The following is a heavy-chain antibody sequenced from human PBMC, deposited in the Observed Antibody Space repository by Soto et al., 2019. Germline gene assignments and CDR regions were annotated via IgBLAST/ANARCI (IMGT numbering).Heavy chain of an antibody. J-gene: IGHJ1*01. D-gene: IGHD3-9*01. CDR1: GFTFSSYA. V-gene: IGHV3-23*01. CDR3: AKDVHYDIVTGIEYFDH. CDR2: ISGTGRVT. Sequence: EVQLLESGGGLVQPGESLKITCAVSGFTFSSYAMSWVRQAPGKGLEWVSGISGTGRVTNYAASVKGRFTISRDNPKNKLSLEMKSLRAEDTAVYYCAKDVHYDIVTGIEYFDHWGQGTLVTVSS.